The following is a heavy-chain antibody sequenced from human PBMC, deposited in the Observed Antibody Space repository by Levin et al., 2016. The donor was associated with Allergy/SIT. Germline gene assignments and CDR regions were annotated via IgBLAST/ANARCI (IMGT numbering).Heavy chain of an antibody. CDR3: ARESEGDSGYGY. CDR1: GGSISSYY. D-gene: IGHD2-21*02. J-gene: IGHJ4*02. CDR2: IYYSGST. Sequence: GSLRLSCTVSGGSISSYYWSWIRQPPGKGLEWIGYIYYSGSTNYNPSLKSRVTISVDTSKNQFSLKLSSVTAADTAVYYCARESEGDSGYGYWGQGTLVTVSS. V-gene: IGHV4-59*01.